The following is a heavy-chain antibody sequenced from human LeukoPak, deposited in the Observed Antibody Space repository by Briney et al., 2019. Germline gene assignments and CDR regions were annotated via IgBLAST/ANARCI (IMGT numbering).Heavy chain of an antibody. CDR1: GFNFSSFV. Sequence: GGSLRLSCAASGFNFSSFVMHWVRQAPGKGLEWVAVIWYDGSNKYYADSVKGRFTISRDNSKNTLYLQMNSLRAEDTAVYYCARDADEYCSSTTCRGGSFDIWGQGTMVTVSS. J-gene: IGHJ3*02. D-gene: IGHD2-2*01. CDR2: IWYDGSNK. CDR3: ARDADEYCSSTTCRGGSFDI. V-gene: IGHV3-33*01.